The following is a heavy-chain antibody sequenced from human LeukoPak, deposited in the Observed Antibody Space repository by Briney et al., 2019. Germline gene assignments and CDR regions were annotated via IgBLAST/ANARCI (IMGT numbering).Heavy chain of an antibody. D-gene: IGHD6-25*01. CDR3: ASLRTPPAGVDYYYYGMDV. V-gene: IGHV1-69*13. Sequence: VASVKVSCKASGGTFSSYAISWVRQAPGQGLEWMGGIIPIFGTANYAQKFQGRVTITADESTSTAYMELSSLRSEDTAVYYCASLRTPPAGVDYYYYGMDVWGQGTTVTVSS. CDR1: GGTFSSYA. J-gene: IGHJ6*02. CDR2: IIPIFGTA.